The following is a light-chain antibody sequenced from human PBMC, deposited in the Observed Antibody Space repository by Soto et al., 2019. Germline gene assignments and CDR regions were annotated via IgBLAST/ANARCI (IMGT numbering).Light chain of an antibody. CDR3: QQTYSTPQP. CDR2: IAS. J-gene: IGKJ5*01. CDR1: PSISRH. V-gene: IGKV1-39*01. Sequence: DIQVTQSPSSLSASVVDRVTMTCRASPSISRHLNWYQQKPGKAPKLLINIASSLQSGVPSRFSGSGSGTDFTLTISNVQPEDFATYYCQQTYSTPQPSGQATPLDIK.